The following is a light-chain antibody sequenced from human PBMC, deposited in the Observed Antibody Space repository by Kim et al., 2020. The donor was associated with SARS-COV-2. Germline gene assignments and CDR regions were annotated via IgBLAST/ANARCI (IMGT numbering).Light chain of an antibody. J-gene: IGLJ2*01. V-gene: IGLV1-44*01. Sequence: GQRVTISCSGSSYNIRSCTVNWYQLLPGTAPKLLTYSNNRRPSGVPYRFSGSKSGTSASLAISGLQSEDEAYYYCAAWDDSLNGVVFGGGTQLTVL. CDR3: AAWDDSLNGVV. CDR2: SNN. CDR1: SYNIRSCT.